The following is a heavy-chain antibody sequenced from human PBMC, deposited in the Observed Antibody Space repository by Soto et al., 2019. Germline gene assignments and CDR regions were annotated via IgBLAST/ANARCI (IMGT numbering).Heavy chain of an antibody. V-gene: IGHV5-51*01. D-gene: IGHD3-16*02. CDR3: SRGAASLSAYYYYGMEV. J-gene: IGHJ6*04. CDR1: GYSFTSYW. CDR2: IYPGDSNT. Sequence: GESLQISCKGSGYSFTSYWIGWVRQMPGKGLEWMGIIYPGDSNTRSSPSLQGQATISADKSITTAYLQSSSLKASDTAMYYCSRGAASLSAYYYYGMEVWGKGTKVTVSS.